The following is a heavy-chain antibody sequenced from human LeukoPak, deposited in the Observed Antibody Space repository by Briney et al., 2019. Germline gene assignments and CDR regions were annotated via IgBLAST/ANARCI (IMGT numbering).Heavy chain of an antibody. V-gene: IGHV1-24*01. CDR1: GYTLTELS. Sequence: GASVKVSCKVSGYTLTELSMHWVRQAPGKGLEWMGGFDPEDGETIYAQKFQGRVTITADKSTSTAYMELSSLRSEDTAVYYCARVRPERNYDILTGNSPRIGGDYYYGMDVWGQGTTVTVSS. CDR3: ARVRPERNYDILTGNSPRIGGDYYYGMDV. CDR2: FDPEDGET. D-gene: IGHD3-9*01. J-gene: IGHJ6*02.